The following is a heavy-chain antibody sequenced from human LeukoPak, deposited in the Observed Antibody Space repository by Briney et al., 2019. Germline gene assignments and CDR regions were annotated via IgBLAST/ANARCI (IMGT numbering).Heavy chain of an antibody. D-gene: IGHD6-19*01. V-gene: IGHV3-21*01. Sequence: GGSLRLSCAASGFTFSTYTMNWVRQAPGKGLEWVSSISGDSSYIYYADSVKGRFTVSRDNAYNSLYLQMNSLRAEDTAVYYCARVGTSSSGWQFDYWGQGTLVTVSS. J-gene: IGHJ4*02. CDR3: ARVGTSSSGWQFDY. CDR1: GFTFSTYT. CDR2: ISGDSSYI.